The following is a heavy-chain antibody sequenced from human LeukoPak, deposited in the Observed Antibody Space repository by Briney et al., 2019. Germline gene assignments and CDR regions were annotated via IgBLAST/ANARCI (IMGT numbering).Heavy chain of an antibody. CDR1: GGSISSYY. Sequence: TSETLSLTCTVSGGSISSYYWSWIRQPPGKGLEWIGYIYYSGSTNYNPSLKSRVTISVDTSKNQFSLKLSSVTAADTAVYYCAREGGTGAFDIWGQGTMVTVSS. D-gene: IGHD1-14*01. CDR3: AREGGTGAFDI. CDR2: IYYSGST. J-gene: IGHJ3*02. V-gene: IGHV4-59*01.